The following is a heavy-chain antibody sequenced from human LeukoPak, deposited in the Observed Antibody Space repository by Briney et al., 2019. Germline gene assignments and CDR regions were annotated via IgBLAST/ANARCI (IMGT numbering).Heavy chain of an antibody. CDR3: ACGDYYDSSGPVAFDI. V-gene: IGHV4-59*08. J-gene: IGHJ3*02. D-gene: IGHD3-22*01. CDR2: IYYSGGT. Sequence: SETLSLTCTVFGGSISSYYWSWIRQPPGKGLEWIGYIYYSGGTYYNPSLKSRVTISVDTSKNQFSLKLSSVTAADTAVYYCACGDYYDSSGPVAFDIWGQGTMVTVSS. CDR1: GGSISSYY.